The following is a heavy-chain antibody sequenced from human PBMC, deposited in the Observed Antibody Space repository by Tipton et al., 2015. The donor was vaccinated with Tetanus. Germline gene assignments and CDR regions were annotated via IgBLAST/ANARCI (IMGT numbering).Heavy chain of an antibody. Sequence: SLRLSCAASGFTFSNAWMNWVRQAPGKGLEWVGRIKSKTDGGTTDYAAPVKGRFTISRDDSKNTLYLQMNSLKTEDTAVYYCTTLVSDILTGRTLTPSDYYFDYWGQGTLVTVSS. D-gene: IGHD3-9*01. CDR2: IKSKTDGGTT. CDR3: TTLVSDILTGRTLTPSDYYFDY. J-gene: IGHJ4*02. CDR1: GFTFSNAW. V-gene: IGHV3-15*07.